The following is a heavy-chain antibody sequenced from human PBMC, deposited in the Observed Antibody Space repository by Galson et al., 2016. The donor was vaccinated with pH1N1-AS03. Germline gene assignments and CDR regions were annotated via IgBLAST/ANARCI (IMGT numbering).Heavy chain of an antibody. CDR3: SRLPRGPWRFDY. V-gene: IGHV3-7*01. J-gene: IGHJ4*02. CDR2: INKDGSGK. CDR1: GFSLSNYW. Sequence: SLRLSCAVSGFSLSNYWMTWVRQAPGKGLEWVANINKDGSGKSYVDSVKGRFTIHRDTAKNSVFLQMKSVRVEDRAVYYCSRLPRGPWRFDYWGQGTLVTVSS. D-gene: IGHD3-10*01.